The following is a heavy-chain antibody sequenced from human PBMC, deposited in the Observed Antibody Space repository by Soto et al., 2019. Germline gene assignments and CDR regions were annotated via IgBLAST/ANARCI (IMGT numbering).Heavy chain of an antibody. CDR2: INHSGST. CDR3: ARGRDGYNS. V-gene: IGHV4-34*01. CDR1: GGSFSGYY. Sequence: LSLTCAAYGGSFSGYYWSWIRQPPGKGLEWIGEINHSGSTNYNPSLKSRVTISVDTSKNQFSLKLSSVTAADTAVYYCARGRDGYNSWGQGTLVTVSS. D-gene: IGHD5-12*01. J-gene: IGHJ5*02.